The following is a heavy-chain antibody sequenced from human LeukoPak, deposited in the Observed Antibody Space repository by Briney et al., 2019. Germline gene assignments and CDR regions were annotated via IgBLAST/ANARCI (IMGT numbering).Heavy chain of an antibody. CDR3: ARTPVSYWHFDL. CDR1: GGSISGYY. V-gene: IGHV4-59*08. CDR2: IYYSGSA. Sequence: SETLSLTCIVSGGSISGYYWSWIRQPPGKGLEWIAYIYYSGSANYSPSLNSRVTISVDTSRDQFSLKLTSVTAADTAVYYCARTPVSYWHFDLWGRGTLVTVSS. D-gene: IGHD5/OR15-5a*01. J-gene: IGHJ2*01.